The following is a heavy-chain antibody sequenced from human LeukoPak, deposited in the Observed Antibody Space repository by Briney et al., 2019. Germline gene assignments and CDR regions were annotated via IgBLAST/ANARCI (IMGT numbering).Heavy chain of an antibody. Sequence: GGSLRLSCAASGFTFNNYVMSWVRQALGKGLEWVSGISGSGASKVYADSVRGRFTISRDNSKNTLYLQMNSLGAADTAVYYCARFGGFDYWGQGTLVTVSS. CDR3: ARFGGFDY. CDR2: ISGSGASK. CDR1: GFTFNNYV. V-gene: IGHV3-23*01. D-gene: IGHD3-10*01. J-gene: IGHJ4*02.